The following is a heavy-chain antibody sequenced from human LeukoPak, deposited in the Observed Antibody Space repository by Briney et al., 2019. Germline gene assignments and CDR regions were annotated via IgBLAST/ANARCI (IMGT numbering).Heavy chain of an antibody. CDR3: ARFSGDDAFDI. J-gene: IGHJ3*02. Sequence: SETLSPTCAVSGGSISSGGYSWSWIRQPPGKGLEWIGYIYHSGSTYYNPSLKSRVTISVDRSKSQFSVKLSSVTAADTAVYYCARFSGDDAFDIWGQGTMVTVSS. CDR2: IYHSGST. V-gene: IGHV4-30-2*01. CDR1: GGSISSGGYS. D-gene: IGHD3-10*01.